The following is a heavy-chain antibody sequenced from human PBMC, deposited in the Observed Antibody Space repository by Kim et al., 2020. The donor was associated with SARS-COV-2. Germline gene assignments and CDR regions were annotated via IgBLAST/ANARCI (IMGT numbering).Heavy chain of an antibody. D-gene: IGHD3-10*01. V-gene: IGHV4-34*01. Sequence: SETLSLTCAVYGGSFSGYYWSWIRQPPGKGLEWIGEINHSGSTNYNPSLKSRVTISVDTSKNQFSLKLSSVTAADTAVYYCATGGNFYGSGSFRPRWFDP. J-gene: IGHJ5*02. CDR2: INHSGST. CDR3: ATGGNFYGSGSFRPRWFDP. CDR1: GGSFSGYY.